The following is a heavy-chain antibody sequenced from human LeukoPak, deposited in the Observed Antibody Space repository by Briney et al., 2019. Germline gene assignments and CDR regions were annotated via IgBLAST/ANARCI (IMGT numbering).Heavy chain of an antibody. J-gene: IGHJ4*02. CDR1: GFIFSSFS. Sequence: PGGSLRLSCAASGFIFSSFSMSWVRHVPGKGLEGVSLISAGGGTNYADSVKGRFTISRDNSKNTLFLQMNSLRAEDTAIYYCAKRPAAVRGVIPYLDYWGQGTLVTVSS. D-gene: IGHD3-10*02. CDR2: ISAGGGT. V-gene: IGHV3-23*01. CDR3: AKRPAAVRGVIPYLDY.